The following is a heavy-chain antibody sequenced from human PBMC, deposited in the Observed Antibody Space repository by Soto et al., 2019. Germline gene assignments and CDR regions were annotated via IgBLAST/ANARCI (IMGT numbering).Heavy chain of an antibody. D-gene: IGHD1-26*01. CDR2: LGAADDP. V-gene: IGHV3-13*05. Sequence: ESGGGSVQPGESLRLSCAASGFTFRDYDMHWVRQPTGKGLEWVSGLGAADDPYYIASVKGRFSVSRDNAQNSLYLQMNNLRVEDTAVYFCARAYLGRLPRRADYYYAMDVWGRGTTVTVSS. J-gene: IGHJ6*02. CDR3: ARAYLGRLPRRADYYYAMDV. CDR1: GFTFRDYD.